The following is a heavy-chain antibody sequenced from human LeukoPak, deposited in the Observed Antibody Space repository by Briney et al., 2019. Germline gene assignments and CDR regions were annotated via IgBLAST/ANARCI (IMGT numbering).Heavy chain of an antibody. CDR2: ISSSSSTI. CDR1: GFIFGGYG. D-gene: IGHD4-17*01. V-gene: IGHV3-48*01. CDR3: ARNGDYLIDY. J-gene: IGHJ4*02. Sequence: PGGSLRLSCGASGFIFGGYGMHWVRQAPGKGLEWVSYISSSSSTIYYADSVKGRFTISRDNAKNSLYLQMNSLRAEDTAVYYCARNGDYLIDYWGQGTLVTVSS.